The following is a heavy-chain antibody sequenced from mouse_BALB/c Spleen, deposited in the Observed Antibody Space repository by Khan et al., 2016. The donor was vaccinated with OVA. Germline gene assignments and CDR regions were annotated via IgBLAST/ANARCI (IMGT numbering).Heavy chain of an antibody. CDR3: VRGGITTGYFDY. J-gene: IGHJ2*01. Sequence: VQLQEFGTELARPGASVKLSCKASGYTFTSYWMQWVKQRPGQGLEWIGAIYPGDGNTRYTQKFKGKATLTADKSSSTAYMQLSSLASEDSAVYFCVRGGITTGYFDYWGQGTTLTVSS. CDR2: IYPGDGNT. V-gene: IGHV1-87*01. CDR1: GYTFTSYW. D-gene: IGHD1-1*01.